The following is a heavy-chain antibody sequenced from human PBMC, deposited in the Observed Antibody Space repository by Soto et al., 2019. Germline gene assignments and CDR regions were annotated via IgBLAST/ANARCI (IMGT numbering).Heavy chain of an antibody. J-gene: IGHJ6*02. CDR2: TYYRSKWYN. CDR1: GDSVSSNSAA. V-gene: IGHV6-1*01. D-gene: IGHD6-19*01. CDR3: ARDLSICVAVAGTGHYYYYYGMDV. Sequence: SPTLSLNCAISGDSVSSNSAAWNWIRQSQSRGLEWLGRTYYRSKWYNDYAVSVKSRITINPDTSKNQFSLQLNSVTPEDTAVYYCARDLSICVAVAGTGHYYYYYGMDVWGQGTTVTV.